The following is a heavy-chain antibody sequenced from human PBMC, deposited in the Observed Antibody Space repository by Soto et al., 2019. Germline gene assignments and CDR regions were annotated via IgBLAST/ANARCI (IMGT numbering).Heavy chain of an antibody. Sequence: QVQLVQSGAEVKKPGASVKVSCKASGYTFTSYGISWVRQAPGQGLEWIGWISAHNGNTKYAQKVQGRVTMTTDTSKSTAYIELRSLRSDDTAVYYCARDPEIFDDWGQGTLVTVSS. CDR2: ISAHNGNT. V-gene: IGHV1-18*01. J-gene: IGHJ4*02. CDR1: GYTFTSYG. CDR3: ARDPEIFDD.